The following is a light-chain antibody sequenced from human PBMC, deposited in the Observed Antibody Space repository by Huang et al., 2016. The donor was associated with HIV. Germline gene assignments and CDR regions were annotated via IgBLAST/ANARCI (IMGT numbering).Light chain of an antibody. CDR3: MQALQTPYT. J-gene: IGKJ2*01. Sequence: VMTQSPLSLVVTLGGPASISCRSGLSPLTSNENNYLDWYVQKPGQSPQLLIYLGSIRAYGVSDRLSGNGSGTNFTLKINKVEAEDVGIYYCMQALQTPYTFGQGTRLEIK. CDR2: LGS. V-gene: IGKV2-28*01. CDR1: LSPLTSNENNY.